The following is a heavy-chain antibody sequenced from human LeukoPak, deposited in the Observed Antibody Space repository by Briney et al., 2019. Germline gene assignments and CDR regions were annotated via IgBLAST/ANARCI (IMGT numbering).Heavy chain of an antibody. CDR2: ISFDGRTE. V-gene: IGHV3-30*03. CDR1: GFTFSVYG. Sequence: PGRSLRLSCTASGFTFSVYGMHWVRQAPGKGLKWVAVISFDGRTEYYADSVKGRFTISRDNSKRTLYLQMNSLSAEDTGVYYCVRADSGYDGSRYFFDYWGQGTLVTVSS. J-gene: IGHJ4*02. CDR3: VRADSGYDGSRYFFDY. D-gene: IGHD5-12*01.